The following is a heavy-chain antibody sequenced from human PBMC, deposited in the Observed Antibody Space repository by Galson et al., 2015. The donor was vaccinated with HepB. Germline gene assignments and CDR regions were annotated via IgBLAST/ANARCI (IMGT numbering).Heavy chain of an antibody. V-gene: IGHV3-30-3*01. D-gene: IGHD7-27*01. Sequence: SLRLSCAASGFTFSSYAMHWVRQAPGKGLEWVAVISYDGSNKYYADSVKGRFTISRDNSKNTLYLQMNSLRAEDTAVYYCARATGETDVADYWGQGTLVTVSS. CDR2: ISYDGSNK. CDR3: ARATGETDVADY. J-gene: IGHJ4*02. CDR1: GFTFSSYA.